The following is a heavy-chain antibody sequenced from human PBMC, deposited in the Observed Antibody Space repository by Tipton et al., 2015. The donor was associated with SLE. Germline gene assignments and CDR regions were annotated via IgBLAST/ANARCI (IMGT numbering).Heavy chain of an antibody. CDR1: GGSISSNSYY. J-gene: IGHJ5*02. CDR2: IYYSGST. CDR3: ARGGSLYSNGWFDP. Sequence: TLSLTCIVSGGSISSNSYYWGWIHQPPGKGLEWIGSIYYSGSTYYNPSLKSRVTISVDTSKNQFSLKMRSVTAADTAVYYCARGGSLYSNGWFDPWGQGTLVTVSS. D-gene: IGHD4-11*01. V-gene: IGHV4-39*07.